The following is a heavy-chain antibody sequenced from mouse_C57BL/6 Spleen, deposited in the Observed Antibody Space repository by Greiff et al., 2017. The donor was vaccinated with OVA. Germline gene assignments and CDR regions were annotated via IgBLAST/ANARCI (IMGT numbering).Heavy chain of an antibody. Sequence: QVQLQQPGAELVKPGASVKLSCNASGYTFTSYWMHWVKRRPGRGLEWIGRIDPNSGGTKYNEKFKSKATLTVDKPSSTAYMQLSSLTSEDSAVYYCARSYYGSSPYAMDYWGQGTSVTVSS. CDR3: ARSYYGSSPYAMDY. CDR2: IDPNSGGT. D-gene: IGHD1-1*01. V-gene: IGHV1-72*01. CDR1: GYTFTSYW. J-gene: IGHJ4*01.